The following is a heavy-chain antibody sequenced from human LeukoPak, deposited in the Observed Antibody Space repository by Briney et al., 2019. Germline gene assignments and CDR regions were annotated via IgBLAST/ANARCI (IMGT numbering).Heavy chain of an antibody. CDR1: GYSISSGYY. V-gene: IGHV4-38-2*02. D-gene: IGHD6-19*01. CDR2: IYHSGST. J-gene: IGHJ3*02. CDR3: ASSKSVAGAFDAFDI. Sequence: SGTLPLTCTVSGYSISSGYYWGWIRQPPGKGLEWIGSIYHSGSTYYNPSLKSRVTISVDTSKNQFSLKLSSVTAADTAVYYCASSKSVAGAFDAFDIWGQGTMVTVSS.